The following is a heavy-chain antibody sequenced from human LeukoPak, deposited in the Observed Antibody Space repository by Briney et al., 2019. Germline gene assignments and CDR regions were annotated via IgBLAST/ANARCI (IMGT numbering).Heavy chain of an antibody. D-gene: IGHD6-19*01. CDR1: GFTFSSYA. CDR2: LSTSGGNT. V-gene: IGHV3-23*01. J-gene: IGHJ4*02. CDR3: AKRSGASTYYFDY. Sequence: GGSLRLSCVASGFTFSSYAMSWVRLPPGKGLQWVSSLSTSGGNTYYADSVRGRFTISRDNSQNTLYLQMDSLRAEDTAVCYCAKRSGASTYYFDYWGQGALLTVSS.